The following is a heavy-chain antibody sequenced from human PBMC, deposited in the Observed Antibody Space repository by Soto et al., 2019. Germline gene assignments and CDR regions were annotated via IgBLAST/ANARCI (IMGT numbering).Heavy chain of an antibody. V-gene: IGHV1-69*01. J-gene: IGHJ4*02. CDR3: AINVNGAYRSFDY. CDR1: GGTFSSYA. D-gene: IGHD4-17*01. CDR2: IIPIFGTA. Sequence: KVSCKASGGTFSSYAISWVRQAPGQGLEWMGGIIPIFGTANYAQKFQGRVTITADESTSTDYMELSSLRSEDTAVYYCAINVNGAYRSFDYWRQALLVTVFS.